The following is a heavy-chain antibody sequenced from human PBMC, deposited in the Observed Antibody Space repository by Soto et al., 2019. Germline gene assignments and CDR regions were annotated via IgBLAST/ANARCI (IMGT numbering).Heavy chain of an antibody. J-gene: IGHJ4*02. Sequence: QVQLVESGGGVVQPGRSLRLSCAASGFTFSSYGMHWVRQAPGKGLEWVAVIWYDGSNKYYADSVKGRFTISRDNSKNTLYLQMNSLRAEDTAVYYCARDRDSSGWYPYFDYWGQGTLVTVSS. CDR2: IWYDGSNK. CDR3: ARDRDSSGWYPYFDY. D-gene: IGHD6-19*01. V-gene: IGHV3-33*01. CDR1: GFTFSSYG.